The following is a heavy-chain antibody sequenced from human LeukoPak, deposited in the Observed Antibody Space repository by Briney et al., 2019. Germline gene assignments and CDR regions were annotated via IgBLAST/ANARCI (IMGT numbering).Heavy chain of an antibody. V-gene: IGHV3-23*01. Sequence: GGSLRLSCAASGFVFSDYAMSWVRQAPGKGLQWVSTISGSTGHTYYADSVKGRFTISRDNSKNTLYLQMNSLRAEDTAVYYCARGRYNWNYYYYGMDVWGQGTTVTVSS. J-gene: IGHJ6*02. D-gene: IGHD1-1*01. CDR1: GFVFSDYA. CDR2: ISGSTGHT. CDR3: ARGRYNWNYYYYGMDV.